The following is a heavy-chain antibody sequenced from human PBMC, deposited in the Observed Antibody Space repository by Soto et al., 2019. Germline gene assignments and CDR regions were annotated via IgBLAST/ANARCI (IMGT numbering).Heavy chain of an antibody. Sequence: GGSLRLSCAASGFTFSDYYMSWIRQAPGKGLEWVSYISSSSSYTNYADSVKGRFTISRDNAKNALYLQMNSLRAEDTAVYYCARDPSMVRGVRHWFAPWGQGPLVPVSS. CDR1: GFTFSDYY. D-gene: IGHD3-10*01. CDR3: ARDPSMVRGVRHWFAP. V-gene: IGHV3-11*06. J-gene: IGHJ5*02. CDR2: ISSSSSYT.